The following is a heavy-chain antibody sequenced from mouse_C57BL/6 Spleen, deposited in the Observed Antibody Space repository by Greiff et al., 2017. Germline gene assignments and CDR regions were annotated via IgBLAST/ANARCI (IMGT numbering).Heavy chain of an antibody. D-gene: IGHD1-1*01. CDR1: GFSLTSYG. V-gene: IGHV2-2*01. CDR3: ARKGKNYGSTLGGGYFDV. J-gene: IGHJ1*03. Sequence: QVQLKQSGPGLVQPSQSLSITCTVSGFSLTSYGVHWVRQSPGKGLEWLGVIWSGGSTDYNAAFISRLSISKDNSKSQVFFKMNSLQADDTAIYYCARKGKNYGSTLGGGYFDVWGTGTTVTVSS. CDR2: IWSGGST.